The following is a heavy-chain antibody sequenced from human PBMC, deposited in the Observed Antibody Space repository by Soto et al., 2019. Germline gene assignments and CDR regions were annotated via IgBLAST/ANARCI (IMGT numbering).Heavy chain of an antibody. Sequence: PSETLSLTCTVSGGSISSYYWSWIQQPAGKXLEWIGRIYTSGSTNYNPSLKSRVTMSVDTSKNQFSLKLSSVTAADTAVYYCARVGVDFWSGYSYYYYGMDVWGQGITVTVSS. CDR3: ARVGVDFWSGYSYYYYGMDV. J-gene: IGHJ6*02. CDR1: GGSISSYY. CDR2: IYTSGST. V-gene: IGHV4-4*07. D-gene: IGHD3-3*01.